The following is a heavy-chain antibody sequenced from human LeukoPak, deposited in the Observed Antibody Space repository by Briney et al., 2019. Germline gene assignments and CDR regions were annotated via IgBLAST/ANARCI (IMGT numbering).Heavy chain of an antibody. J-gene: IGHJ4*02. CDR1: GGSISSSSYY. CDR2: IYYSGST. Sequence: SQTLSLTCTVSGGSISSSSYYWGWIRQPPGKGLEWIGSIYYSGSTYYNPSLKSRVTISVDTSKNQFSLKLSSVTAADMAVYYCARVGSEWLVNDYWGQGALVTVSS. D-gene: IGHD6-19*01. V-gene: IGHV4-39*01. CDR3: ARVGSEWLVNDY.